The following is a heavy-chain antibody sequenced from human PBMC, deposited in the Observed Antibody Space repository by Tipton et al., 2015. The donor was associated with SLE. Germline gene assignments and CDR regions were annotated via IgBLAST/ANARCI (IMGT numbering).Heavy chain of an antibody. Sequence: SLRLSCAVSGLTFNSHSVHWVRQAPGKGLEWVAVISSDGNKKYYADSVKGRSTISRDNSKNTLYLQMNTLRPEDTAVYFCAKQDNSGWYASFDHWGQGTLVTVSS. V-gene: IGHV3-30*18. J-gene: IGHJ4*02. CDR3: AKQDNSGWYASFDH. CDR2: ISSDGNKK. CDR1: GLTFNSHS. D-gene: IGHD6-19*01.